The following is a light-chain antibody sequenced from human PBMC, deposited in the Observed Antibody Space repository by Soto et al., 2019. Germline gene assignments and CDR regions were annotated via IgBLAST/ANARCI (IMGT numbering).Light chain of an antibody. J-gene: IGKJ2*01. CDR2: AAS. CDR3: LQDYDFPYS. Sequence: AIQMTQSPPSLSAPVGDRVIITCRASQGIRVDVGWLQQRPGHAPNLLIYAASTLHAGVPSTFTGSGPGTDFTLTIIDLQPEDVATSFCLQDYDFPYSFGRGNKLEI. CDR1: QGIRVD. V-gene: IGKV1-6*01.